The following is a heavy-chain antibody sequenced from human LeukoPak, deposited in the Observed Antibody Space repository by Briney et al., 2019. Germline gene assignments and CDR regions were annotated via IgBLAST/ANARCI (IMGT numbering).Heavy chain of an antibody. J-gene: IGHJ6*02. CDR2: MNPNSGNT. CDR1: GYTFTSYD. Sequence: ASVKVSCKASGYTFTSYDINWVRQATGQGLEWMGWMNPNSGNTGYAQKFQGRVTMTRNTSISTAYMELSSLRSEDTAVYYCARVGIVVVPAAPEDYYGMDVWGQGTTVTVSS. D-gene: IGHD2-2*01. CDR3: ARVGIVVVPAAPEDYYGMDV. V-gene: IGHV1-8*01.